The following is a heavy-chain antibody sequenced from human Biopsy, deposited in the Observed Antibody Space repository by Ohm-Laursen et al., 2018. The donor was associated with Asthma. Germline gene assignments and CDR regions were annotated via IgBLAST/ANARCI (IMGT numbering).Heavy chain of an antibody. CDR2: IHKNGIG. V-gene: IGHV4-39*01. CDR3: ARQKLAAAEGPFDL. J-gene: IGHJ3*01. CDR1: NGSISSNFYY. D-gene: IGHD6-13*01. Sequence: TLSLTCVVSNGSISSNFYYWGWIRQPPGKGLEWVGSIHKNGIGYYKSSLKSRLTIPVDTSKNQFSLKVTSVTAADTAVYYCARQKLAAAEGPFDLWGQGTMVTVSS.